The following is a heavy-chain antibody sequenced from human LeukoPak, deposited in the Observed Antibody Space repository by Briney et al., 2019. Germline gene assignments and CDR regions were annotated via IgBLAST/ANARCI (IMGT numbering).Heavy chain of an antibody. Sequence: SVKVSCKASGGTFSSYAISWVRQAPGQGLEWMGGFIPIFGTANYAQKFQGRVMITADESATTAYTEVSSLRSEDTAVYYCARSPPGLIYMDVWGKGTTVSVSS. CDR1: GGTFSSYA. J-gene: IGHJ6*03. CDR2: FIPIFGTA. CDR3: ARSPPGLIYMDV. D-gene: IGHD2-8*01. V-gene: IGHV1-69*13.